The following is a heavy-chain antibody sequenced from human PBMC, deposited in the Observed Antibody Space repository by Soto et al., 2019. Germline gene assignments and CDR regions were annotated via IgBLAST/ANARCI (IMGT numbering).Heavy chain of an antibody. CDR2: IIPIFGTA. CDR3: ARGPVVPAASVWYFDL. CDR1: GGTFSIYA. D-gene: IGHD2-2*01. J-gene: IGHJ2*01. Sequence: SVKVSCKASGGTFSIYAIIWVRQAPGQGLEWMGGIIPIFGTANYAQKFQGRVTITADESTSTAYMELSSLRSEDTAVYYCARGPVVPAASVWYFDLWGRGTLVTVSS. V-gene: IGHV1-69*13.